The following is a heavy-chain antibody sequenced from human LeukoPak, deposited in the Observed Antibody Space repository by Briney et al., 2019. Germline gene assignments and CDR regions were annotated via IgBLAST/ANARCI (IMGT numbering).Heavy chain of an antibody. V-gene: IGHV4-4*07. CDR3: AREYSSSRALDY. Sequence: SETLSLTCTVSGDSISSSFWSWIRQPAGKGLEWIGRVYISGTTNCNPSLKSRVTMSVDTSKNQLSLNLTSVTAADTAVHYCAREYSSSRALDYWRQGTQVTVSS. D-gene: IGHD6-13*01. J-gene: IGHJ4*02. CDR2: VYISGTT. CDR1: GDSISSSF.